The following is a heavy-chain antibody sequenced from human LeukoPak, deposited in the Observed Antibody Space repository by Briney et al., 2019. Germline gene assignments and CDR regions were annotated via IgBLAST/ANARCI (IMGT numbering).Heavy chain of an antibody. Sequence: SETLSLTCAVYGGSSSGYYWSWIRQPPGKGLEWIGEINHSGSTNYNPSLKSRVTISVDTSKNQFSLKLSSVTAADTAVYYCARHDDFWSAYHPFDYWGQGTLVTVSS. D-gene: IGHD3-3*01. V-gene: IGHV4-34*01. CDR1: GGSSSGYY. J-gene: IGHJ4*02. CDR2: INHSGST. CDR3: ARHDDFWSAYHPFDY.